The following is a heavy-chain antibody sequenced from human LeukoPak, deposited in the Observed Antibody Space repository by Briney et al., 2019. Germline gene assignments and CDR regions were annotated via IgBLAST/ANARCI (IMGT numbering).Heavy chain of an antibody. CDR3: AKKSNFWSGIFDY. CDR1: GFTFSSYA. CDR2: ISGSGGST. Sequence: GGSLRLSCAASGFTFSSYAMSWVRQAPGKGLEWVSAISGSGGSTYYADSAKGRFTISRDNSKNTLYLQMNSLRAEDTAVYYCAKKSNFWSGIFDYWGQGTLVTVSS. J-gene: IGHJ4*02. V-gene: IGHV3-23*01. D-gene: IGHD3-3*01.